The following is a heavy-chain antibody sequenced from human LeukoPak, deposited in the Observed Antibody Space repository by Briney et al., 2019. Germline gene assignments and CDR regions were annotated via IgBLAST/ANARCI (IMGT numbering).Heavy chain of an antibody. J-gene: IGHJ6*02. V-gene: IGHV3-64*02. CDR3: ARGRGVSSYDAMDV. CDR2: ISTNGDTT. D-gene: IGHD2-15*01. CDR1: GFTFTAHA. Sequence: PGGSLRLSCAASGFTFTAHAMHWVRQAPGKGLEYVSTISTNGDTTYYADSVKGGFTISRDNSKNTLYLQMGSLRAEDMAVYYCARGRGVSSYDAMDVWGRGTTVTVSS.